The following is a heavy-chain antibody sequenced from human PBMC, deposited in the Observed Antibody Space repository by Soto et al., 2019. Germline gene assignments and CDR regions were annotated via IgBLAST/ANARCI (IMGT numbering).Heavy chain of an antibody. CDR3: ARGGYDILTGYYNRYYYFGMDV. CDR1: GYTFISYD. Sequence: GASVKVSCKASGYTFISYDINWVRQATGQGLEWMGWMNPNSGNTGYAQKFQGRVTMTRNTSISTAYMELSSLRSEDTAVYYCARGGYDILTGYYNRYYYFGMDVWGQGTTVTVSS. J-gene: IGHJ6*02. D-gene: IGHD3-9*01. V-gene: IGHV1-8*01. CDR2: MNPNSGNT.